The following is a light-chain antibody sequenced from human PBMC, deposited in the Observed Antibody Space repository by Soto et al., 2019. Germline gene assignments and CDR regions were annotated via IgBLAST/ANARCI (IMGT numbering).Light chain of an antibody. Sequence: QSALTQPASVSGSPGQSITISCTGTSSDVGSYNLVSWYQQHPGKAPKLMIYEGSKRPSGVSNRFSGSKSGNTASLTISGLQAEDEVDYYCCSYAGSSTRFGTGTKLTVL. CDR1: SSDVGSYNL. J-gene: IGLJ1*01. V-gene: IGLV2-23*01. CDR2: EGS. CDR3: CSYAGSSTR.